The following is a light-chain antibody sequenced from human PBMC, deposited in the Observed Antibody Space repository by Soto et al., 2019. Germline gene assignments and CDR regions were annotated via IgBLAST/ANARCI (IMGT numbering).Light chain of an antibody. V-gene: IGKV3-20*01. CDR3: QQDGSSPL. CDR2: GAS. CDR1: QIVSSSY. J-gene: IGKJ3*01. Sequence: ESVLTQSPGTLSLSPGERATISCRASQIVSSSYLAWYQQKPGQAPRLLIYGASTRATGIPNMFSGSGSRTDFTLTISRLEPEVFAVYYCQQDGSSPLFGPGTKMDIK.